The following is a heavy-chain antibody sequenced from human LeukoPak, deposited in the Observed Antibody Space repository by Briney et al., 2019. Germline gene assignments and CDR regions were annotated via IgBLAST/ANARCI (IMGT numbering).Heavy chain of an antibody. D-gene: IGHD4/OR15-4a*01. CDR1: RFTFSNSA. V-gene: IGHV3-30*18. CDR2: ISYDESNK. Sequence: GGSLRLSCAASRFTFSNSAMNWVRQAPGKGLEWVALISYDESNKYYADSVKGRFTISRDNSKNTLYLQMNSLRAEDTAVYYCAKVKRVLTGGDAFDVWGQGTMVAVSS. CDR3: AKVKRVLTGGDAFDV. J-gene: IGHJ3*01.